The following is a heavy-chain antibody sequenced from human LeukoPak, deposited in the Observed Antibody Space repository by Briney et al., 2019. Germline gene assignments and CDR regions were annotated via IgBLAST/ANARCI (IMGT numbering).Heavy chain of an antibody. V-gene: IGHV3-23*01. CDR2: ISGSGGST. J-gene: IGHJ2*01. Sequence: PGGSLRLSCAASGFTFSSYAMSWVRQAPGKGLEWVSAISGSGGSTYYADSVKGRFTISRDNSKNTLYLQMNSLRAEDTAVYYCAKDFQVDYGDYYWYFDLWGRGTLVTVSS. D-gene: IGHD4-17*01. CDR3: AKDFQVDYGDYYWYFDL. CDR1: GFTFSSYA.